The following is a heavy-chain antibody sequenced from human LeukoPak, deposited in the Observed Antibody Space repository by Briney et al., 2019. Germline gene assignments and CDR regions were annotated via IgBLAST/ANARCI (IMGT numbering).Heavy chain of an antibody. CDR1: GGSISSYY. Sequence: SETLSLTCTVSGGSISSYYWSWIRQPPGKGLEWIGYIYYSGSTNYNPSLKSRVTISVDTSKNQFSLKLSSVTAADTAVYYCARLNIAAAGGAFDIWGQGTMVTVSS. D-gene: IGHD6-13*01. CDR3: ARLNIAAAGGAFDI. V-gene: IGHV4-59*01. CDR2: IYYSGST. J-gene: IGHJ3*02.